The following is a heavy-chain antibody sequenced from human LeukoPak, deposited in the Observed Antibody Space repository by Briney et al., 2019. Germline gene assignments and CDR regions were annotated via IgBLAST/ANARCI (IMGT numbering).Heavy chain of an antibody. J-gene: IGHJ4*02. Sequence: PGGSLRLSCAASGFTFSSDWMSWVRQAPGKGLEWVSAISGSGASTYYADSVKGRFTISRDNSKNTLYLQMNSLRAEDTAVYYCAKEVGTWFGEYYFDYWGQGTLVTVSS. CDR1: GFTFSSDW. D-gene: IGHD3-10*01. V-gene: IGHV3-23*01. CDR3: AKEVGTWFGEYYFDY. CDR2: ISGSGAST.